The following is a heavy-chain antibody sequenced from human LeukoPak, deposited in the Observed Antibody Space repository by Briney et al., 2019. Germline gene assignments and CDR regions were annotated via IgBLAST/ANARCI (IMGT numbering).Heavy chain of an antibody. CDR1: AYTFTDYY. D-gene: IGHD5-24*01. CDR2: FNPNSGRR. V-gene: IGHV1-2*06. CDR3: ARDVAPDGQWNFDF. Sequence: ASVKVSCKASAYTFTDYYIHWVRQAPGQGLEWMGQFNPNSGRRAYAQRFQGRVAMTWDTSITTGYLELSSLRSDDMAIYYCARDVAPDGQWNFDFWGQGTLVTVTS. J-gene: IGHJ4*02.